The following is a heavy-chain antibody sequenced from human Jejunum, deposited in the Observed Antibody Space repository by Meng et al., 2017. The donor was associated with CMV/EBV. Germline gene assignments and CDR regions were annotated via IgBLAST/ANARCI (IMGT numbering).Heavy chain of an antibody. CDR1: GYTFTNYG. Sequence: QAQLVQSGGEVKEPGASLKVSCKASGYTFTNYGITWVRQAPGQGLEWMGWISAYNGNTNYAQTLQGRVTMTTDTSTSTAYMELRSLRSDDTAVYYCARVEVGITSGDYWDQGTLVTVSS. CDR3: ARVEVGITSGDY. J-gene: IGHJ4*02. D-gene: IGHD1-26*01. CDR2: ISAYNGNT. V-gene: IGHV1-18*01.